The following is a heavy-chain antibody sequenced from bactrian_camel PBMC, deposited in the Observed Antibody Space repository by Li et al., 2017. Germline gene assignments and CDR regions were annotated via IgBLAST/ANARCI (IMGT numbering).Heavy chain of an antibody. CDR1: GDTRGYERDC. D-gene: IGHD4*01. V-gene: IGHV3S55*01. J-gene: IGHJ6*01. CDR3: AADRAVDGYSDYASCVRLLRGDQKRGY. Sequence: HVQLVESGGGSVQSGGSLTLRCVASGDTRGYERDCMAWFRQGPGGERTGIAAVDRDGIPFYADSVKGRFTISKDSAKNTLYLQMDSLKAEDTAMYYCAADRAVDGYSDYASCVRLLRGDQKRGYWGQGTQVTVS. CDR2: VDRDGIP.